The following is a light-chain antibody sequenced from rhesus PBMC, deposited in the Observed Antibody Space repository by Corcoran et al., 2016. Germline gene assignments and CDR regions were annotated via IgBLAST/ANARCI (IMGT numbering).Light chain of an antibody. Sequence: DIQLTQSPSSLSASVGDRVTITCRASENINNYLHWYQQKTGKAPNLLVYQASTLQSGVPSRFSGSGSGTDFTLTISSLQPEDFATYYWQHSFGTPFTFGPGTKLDIK. CDR1: ENINNY. V-gene: IGKV1-74*01. J-gene: IGKJ3*01. CDR3: QHSFGTPFT. CDR2: QAS.